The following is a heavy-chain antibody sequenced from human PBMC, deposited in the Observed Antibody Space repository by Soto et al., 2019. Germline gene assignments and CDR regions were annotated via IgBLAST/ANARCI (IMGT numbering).Heavy chain of an antibody. V-gene: IGHV4-34*01. Sequence: PSETLSLTCAVYGGSFSGYYWSWIRQPPGKGLEWIGEINHSGSTNYNPSLKSRVTISVDTSKNQFSLKLSSVTAADTAVYYCARGSRRSGYPHRDRWFDPWGQGTLVTVSS. CDR2: INHSGST. D-gene: IGHD3-3*01. CDR1: GGSFSGYY. CDR3: ARGSRRSGYPHRDRWFDP. J-gene: IGHJ5*02.